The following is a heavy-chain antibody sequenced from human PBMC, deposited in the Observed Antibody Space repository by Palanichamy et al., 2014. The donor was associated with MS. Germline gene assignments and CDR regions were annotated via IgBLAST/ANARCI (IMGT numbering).Heavy chain of an antibody. Sequence: WGGGLVQPGRSLRLSCAASGFTFSSYSMAWVRQAPGQGLEWVSAISDSGRNTYYADSVKDRSTISRDNSKNTLYLQMSDLRAEDTAIYYCAKRWGSNWWMCFDSWGQGALVTVSS. CDR3: AKRWGSNWWMCFDS. CDR2: ISDSGRNT. V-gene: IGHV3-23*01. CDR1: GFTFSSYS. J-gene: IGHJ4*02. D-gene: IGHD6-13*01.